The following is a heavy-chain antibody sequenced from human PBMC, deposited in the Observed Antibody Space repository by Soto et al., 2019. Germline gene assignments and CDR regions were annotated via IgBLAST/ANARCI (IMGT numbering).Heavy chain of an antibody. V-gene: IGHV4-59*08. CDR2: IYYSGST. CDR3: ARHGPIAAAGPLFDY. J-gene: IGHJ4*02. D-gene: IGHD6-13*01. Sequence: LSLTCTVSGGSISSYYWSWIRQPPGKGLEWIGYIYYSGSTNYNPSLKSRVTISVDTSKNQFSLRLSSVTAADTAVYYCARHGPIAAAGPLFDYWGPATLVT. CDR1: GGSISSYY.